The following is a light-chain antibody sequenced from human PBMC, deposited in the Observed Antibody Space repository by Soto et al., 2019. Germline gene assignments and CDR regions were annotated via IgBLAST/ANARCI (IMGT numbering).Light chain of an antibody. V-gene: IGKV3-20*01. CDR3: QQYGNSPPNT. J-gene: IGKJ2*01. CDR2: GAS. CDR1: QSVSSRY. Sequence: EIVLTQSPGTLSLSPGERATLSCRASQSVSSRYLAWYQQKPGHAPRLLIYGASSRATGIPDRFSGSGSGTDFTLTISRLEPEDFAVYFCQQYGNSPPNTFGQGTKVEIK.